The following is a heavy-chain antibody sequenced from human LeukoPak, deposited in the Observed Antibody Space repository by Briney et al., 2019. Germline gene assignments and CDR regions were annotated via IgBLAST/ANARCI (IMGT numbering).Heavy chain of an antibody. CDR3: ARESSGSYSLDY. CDR1: GGSISSSSYY. J-gene: IGHJ4*02. CDR2: IYYSGST. V-gene: IGHV4-39*07. Sequence: SETLSLTCTVSGGSISSSSYYWGWIRQPPGKGLEWIGSIYYSGSTYYNPSLKSRVTISVDTSKNQFSLKLSSVTAADTAVYYCARESSGSYSLDYWGQGTLVTVSS. D-gene: IGHD1-26*01.